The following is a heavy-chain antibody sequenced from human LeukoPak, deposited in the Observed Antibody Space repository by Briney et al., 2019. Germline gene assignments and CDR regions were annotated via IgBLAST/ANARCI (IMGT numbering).Heavy chain of an antibody. D-gene: IGHD5-18*01. J-gene: IGHJ6*03. CDR3: ARLRYSYGYYCIDD. CDR2: IYTSGST. CDR1: GGSISSGSYY. V-gene: IGHV4-61*02. Sequence: SQTLSLTCTVSGGSISSGSYYWSWIRQPAGKGLEWIGRIYTSGSTNYNPSLKSRVTISVDTSKNQFSLKLSSVTAADTAVYYWARLRYSYGYYCIDDWGKGTTVTVSS.